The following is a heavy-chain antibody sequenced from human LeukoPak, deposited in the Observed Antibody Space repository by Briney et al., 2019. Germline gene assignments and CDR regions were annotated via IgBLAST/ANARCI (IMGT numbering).Heavy chain of an antibody. CDR3: ARAGDCSSTSCPFDY. D-gene: IGHD2-2*01. V-gene: IGHV3-23*01. J-gene: IGHJ4*02. CDR2: ISASGGST. CDR1: GFTFSTYV. Sequence: GGSLRLSCAASGFTFSTYVMSWVRQAPGKGLEWVSAISASGGSTYYADSVKGRFTISRDNSKNTLYLQMNSLRAEDTAVYYCARAGDCSSTSCPFDYWGQGTLVTVSS.